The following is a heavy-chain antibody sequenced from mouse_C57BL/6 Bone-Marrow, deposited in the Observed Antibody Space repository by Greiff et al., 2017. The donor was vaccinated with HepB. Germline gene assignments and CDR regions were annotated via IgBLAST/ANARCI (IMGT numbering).Heavy chain of an antibody. Sequence: QVQLQQPGAELVKPGASVKLSCKASGYTFTSYWMHWVKQRPGQGLEWIGMIHPNSGSTNYNEKFKGKATLTADKSSSTAYMELRSLTSEDSAVYFCARPSLYGSSWVYYFDYWGQGTTLTVSS. V-gene: IGHV1-64*01. CDR2: IHPNSGST. J-gene: IGHJ2*01. CDR1: GYTFTSYW. D-gene: IGHD1-1*01. CDR3: ARPSLYGSSWVYYFDY.